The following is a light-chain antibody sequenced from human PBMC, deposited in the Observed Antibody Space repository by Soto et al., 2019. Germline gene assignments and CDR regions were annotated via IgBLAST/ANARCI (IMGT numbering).Light chain of an antibody. CDR2: SNN. CDR1: SSNIGSNT. CDR3: AAWDDSLNVFYV. J-gene: IGLJ1*01. Sequence: QSVLTQPPSASGTPGQMVTISCSGSSSNIGSNTVNWYQQLPGTAPKLLIYSNNQRPSGVPDRFSGSKSGTSASLAISGLQSEDEADYYCAAWDDSLNVFYVFGTGTKLTVL. V-gene: IGLV1-44*01.